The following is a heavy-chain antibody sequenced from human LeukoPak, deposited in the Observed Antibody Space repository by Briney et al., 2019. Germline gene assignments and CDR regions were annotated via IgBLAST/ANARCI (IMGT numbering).Heavy chain of an antibody. CDR2: ISYDGTNK. J-gene: IGHJ3*02. CDR1: GFTFSTYA. CDR3: AKDFYDTSANGAFDI. Sequence: GRPLRLSCVASGFTFSTYAMHWVRQAPGTGLEWVAVISYDGTNKYYADSLKGRFTISRDNSKNTMYLQVNSLRPGGTAVYYCAKDFYDTSANGAFDIWGHGTMASVSS. V-gene: IGHV3-30*18. D-gene: IGHD2/OR15-2a*01.